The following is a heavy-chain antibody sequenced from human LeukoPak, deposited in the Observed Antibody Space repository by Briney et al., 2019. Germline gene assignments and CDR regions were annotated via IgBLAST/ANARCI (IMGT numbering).Heavy chain of an antibody. D-gene: IGHD2-21*01. CDR1: GFTFSSYA. Sequence: GGSLRLSCAASGFTFSSYAMSWVRQAPGKGLEWVIALSGSGGSTYYADSVKGRFTISRDNSKNTLYLQMNSLRAEDTAVYYCAKDRSLVVVIAILFDYWGQGTLVTVSS. CDR3: AKDRSLVVVIAILFDY. CDR2: LSGSGGST. V-gene: IGHV3-23*01. J-gene: IGHJ4*02.